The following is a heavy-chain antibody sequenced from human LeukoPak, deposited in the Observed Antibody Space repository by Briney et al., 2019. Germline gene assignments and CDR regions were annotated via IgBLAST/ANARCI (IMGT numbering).Heavy chain of an antibody. D-gene: IGHD6-13*01. CDR1: GFTFNSYA. J-gene: IGHJ4*02. V-gene: IGHV3-30*01. Sequence: GRSLSLSCAASGFTFNSYALHWIRQAPGKGLEGVAVISYDGINTYYADSAKGRFTISRDNSKNTLYLQINSLRTDDTAVYYCARDPGYSSSWYLDYWGQGTLVTVSS. CDR2: ISYDGINT. CDR3: ARDPGYSSSWYLDY.